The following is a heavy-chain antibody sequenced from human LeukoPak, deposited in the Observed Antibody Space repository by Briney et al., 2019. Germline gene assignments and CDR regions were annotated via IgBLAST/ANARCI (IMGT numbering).Heavy chain of an antibody. CDR2: INPDSGGT. Sequence: GASVKVSCKASGYTFTDYYMHWVRQAPGQGLEWMGWINPDSGGTNYAQKFQGRVTMTRDTSISTAYMELSRLRSDDTAVYFCARVGFGELIGPYFDYWGQGTLVSVSS. CDR3: ARVGFGELIGPYFDY. CDR1: GYTFTDYY. V-gene: IGHV1-2*02. D-gene: IGHD3-10*01. J-gene: IGHJ4*02.